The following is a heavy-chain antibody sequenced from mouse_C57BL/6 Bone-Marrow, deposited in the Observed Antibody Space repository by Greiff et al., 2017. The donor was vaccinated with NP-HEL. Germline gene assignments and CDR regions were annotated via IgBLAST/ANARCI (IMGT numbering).Heavy chain of an antibody. CDR3: ARNSYDDEYF. D-gene: IGHD2-4*01. Sequence: QVQLQQPGAELVRPGTSVKLSCKASGYTFTSYWMHWVKQRPGQGLEWIGVIDPSDSYTNYNQKFKGKATLTVDTSSRTAYMQLRRLTSEDSAVYYCARNSYDDEYFWGQRATLTVSS. J-gene: IGHJ2*01. V-gene: IGHV1-59*01. CDR1: GYTFTSYW. CDR2: IDPSDSYT.